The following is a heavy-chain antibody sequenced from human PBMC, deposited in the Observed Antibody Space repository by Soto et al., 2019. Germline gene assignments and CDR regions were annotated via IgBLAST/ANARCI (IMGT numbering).Heavy chain of an antibody. Sequence: PWGSLRLSCAASGFTFSSYSMNWVRQAPGKGLEWVSSISSSSSYIYYADSVKGRFTISRDNAKNSLYLQMNSLRTEDTAVYYCARDRTPFGNDYYYYGMDVWGQGTTVTVSS. CDR1: GFTFSSYS. V-gene: IGHV3-21*01. J-gene: IGHJ6*02. D-gene: IGHD3-10*01. CDR3: ARDRTPFGNDYYYYGMDV. CDR2: ISSSSSYI.